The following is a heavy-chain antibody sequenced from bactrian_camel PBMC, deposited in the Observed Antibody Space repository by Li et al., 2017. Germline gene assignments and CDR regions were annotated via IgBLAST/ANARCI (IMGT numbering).Heavy chain of an antibody. CDR1: EFPFGGYY. Sequence: VQLVESGGDLVQPGGSLTLSCTASEFPFGGYYYMSWVRQAPGKGLEWVSAITGGGGTTYYPDSVKGRFTISRDNAKNTVYLQLNSLKTEDMAMYYCATDRQYGMEYWGQGTQVTVS. D-gene: IGHD4*01. J-gene: IGHJ7*01. V-gene: IGHV3S40*01. CDR2: ITGGGGTT.